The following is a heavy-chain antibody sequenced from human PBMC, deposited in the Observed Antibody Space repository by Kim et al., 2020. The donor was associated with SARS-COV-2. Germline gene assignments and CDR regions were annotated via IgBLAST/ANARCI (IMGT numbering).Heavy chain of an antibody. J-gene: IGHJ5*02. CDR2: IYYSGST. Sequence: SETLSLTCTVSGGSISSGGYYWSWIRQHPGKGLEWIGYIYYSGSTYYNPSLKSRVTIPVDTSKNQFPLKLSSVTAADTAVYYCARVYSSSSVNWSDPWGQGTLVTVSS. D-gene: IGHD6-6*01. CDR3: ARVYSSSSVNWSDP. V-gene: IGHV4-31*03. CDR1: GGSISSGGYY.